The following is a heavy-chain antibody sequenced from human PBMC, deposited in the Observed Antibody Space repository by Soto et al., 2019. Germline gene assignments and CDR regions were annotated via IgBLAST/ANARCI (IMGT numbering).Heavy chain of an antibody. D-gene: IGHD2-2*01. CDR2: INAGNGAA. V-gene: IGHV1-3*01. Sequence: QVQLVQSGAEVRKPGASVKLSCKVSGYTFTSFAINWVRQAPGQRLEWVGWINAGNGAATYSQKFQDRVTITRDTSENTVSMELRSLRSDDTAVYYCARFCSSSICYAAFDYWGQGTLVTVSS. CDR3: ARFCSSSICYAAFDY. J-gene: IGHJ4*02. CDR1: GYTFTSFA.